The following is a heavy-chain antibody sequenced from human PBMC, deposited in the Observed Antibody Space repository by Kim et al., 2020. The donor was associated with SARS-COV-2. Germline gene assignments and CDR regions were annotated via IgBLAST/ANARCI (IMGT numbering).Heavy chain of an antibody. J-gene: IGHJ6*02. CDR1: GFTFDDYA. CDR2: ISWNSGSI. D-gene: IGHD4-17*01. Sequence: GGSLRLSCAASGFTFDDYAMHWVRQAPGKGLEWVSGISWNSGSIGYADSVKGRFTISRDNAKNSLYLQMNSLRAEDTALYYCAKDMRDYGDYVGFYGDGMDVWGQGTTVTVSS. CDR3: AKDMRDYGDYVGFYGDGMDV. V-gene: IGHV3-9*01.